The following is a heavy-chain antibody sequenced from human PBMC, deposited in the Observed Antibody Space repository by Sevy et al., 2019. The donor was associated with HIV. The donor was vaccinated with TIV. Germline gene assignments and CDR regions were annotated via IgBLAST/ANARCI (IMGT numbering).Heavy chain of an antibody. CDR1: GFTFSDHY. J-gene: IGHJ4*02. D-gene: IGHD6-13*01. CDR3: ATHAGIAAAGRVFDY. Sequence: GGSLRLSCVASGFTFSDHYMEWVRQAPGKGLEWVGRTRNKADCYTTEDAASVKGRFTISRDESKNSLYVQMNSLKAEDTAVYYCATHAGIAAAGRVFDYWGQGTLVTVSS. CDR2: TRNKADCYTT. V-gene: IGHV3-72*01.